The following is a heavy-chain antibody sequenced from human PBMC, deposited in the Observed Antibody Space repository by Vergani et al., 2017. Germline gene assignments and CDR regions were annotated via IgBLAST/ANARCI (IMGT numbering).Heavy chain of an antibody. CDR3: ARDGPAGAFDI. CDR1: GGSISSGSYY. Sequence: QVQLQESGPGLVKPSQTLSLTCTVSGGSISSGSYYWSWIRQPAGKGLEWIGRIYTSGSTNYNPSLKSRVTISVDTSKNQVTLKLSSVTGADTAVYYCARDGPAGAFDIWGQGTMVTVSS. CDR2: IYTSGST. D-gene: IGHD6-19*01. V-gene: IGHV4-61*02. J-gene: IGHJ3*02.